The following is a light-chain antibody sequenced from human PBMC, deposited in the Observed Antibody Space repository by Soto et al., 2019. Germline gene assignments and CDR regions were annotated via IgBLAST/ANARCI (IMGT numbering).Light chain of an antibody. V-gene: IGLV2-14*01. Sequence: QSALTQPASVSGSPGQSITISCTGTSNDVGGYNYVSWYQQHPGKAPKLMIYEVSNRPSGVSNRFSGSKSGNTASLTISGLQAEDEADYYCWSYAGNTIFVFGGGTKLTVL. CDR1: SNDVGGYNY. CDR3: WSYAGNTIFV. J-gene: IGLJ2*01. CDR2: EVS.